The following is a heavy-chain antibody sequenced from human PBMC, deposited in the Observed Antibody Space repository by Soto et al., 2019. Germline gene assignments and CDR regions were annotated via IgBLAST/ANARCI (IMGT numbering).Heavy chain of an antibody. V-gene: IGHV3-21*01. J-gene: IGHJ4*02. CDR1: GFTFSSYS. D-gene: IGHD2-15*01. CDR2: ISSSSSYI. Sequence: PGGSLRLSCAASGFTFSSYSMNWVRQAPGKGLEWVSSISSSSSYIYYADSVKGRFTISRDNAKNSLYLQMNSLRAEDTAVYYCARGFSYCSGGRCYYFDYWGQGTLVTVSS. CDR3: ARGFSYCSGGRCYYFDY.